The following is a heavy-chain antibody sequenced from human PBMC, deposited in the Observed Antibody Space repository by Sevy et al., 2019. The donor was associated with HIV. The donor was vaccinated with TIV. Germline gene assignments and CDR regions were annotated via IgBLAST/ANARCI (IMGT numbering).Heavy chain of an antibody. V-gene: IGHV4-39*01. D-gene: IGHD6-19*01. Sequence: SETLSLTCTVSGGSISSSSYYWGWIRQPPGKGLEWMGSIYYSGSTYYNPSLKSRVTISVDTSKNQFSLKLSSVTAADTAVYYCARRIAVAGTGAFDIWGQGTMVTVSS. J-gene: IGHJ3*02. CDR1: GGSISSSSYY. CDR3: ARRIAVAGTGAFDI. CDR2: IYYSGST.